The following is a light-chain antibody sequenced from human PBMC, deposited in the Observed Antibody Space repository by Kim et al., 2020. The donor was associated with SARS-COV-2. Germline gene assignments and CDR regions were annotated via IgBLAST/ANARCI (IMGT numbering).Light chain of an antibody. CDR1: SLRSYY. CDR2: GKN. Sequence: LGQTVRITGQGDSLRSYYASWYQQKPGQAPVLVIYGKNNRPSGIPDRFSGSSSEITASLTITGAQAEDEADYYCNSRDSSGNHLYVFGTGTKVTVL. V-gene: IGLV3-19*01. CDR3: NSRDSSGNHLYV. J-gene: IGLJ1*01.